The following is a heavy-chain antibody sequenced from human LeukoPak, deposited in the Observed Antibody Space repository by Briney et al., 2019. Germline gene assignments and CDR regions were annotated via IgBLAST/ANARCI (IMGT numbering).Heavy chain of an antibody. J-gene: IGHJ4*02. CDR2: IYYSGST. CDR1: GFTFSSYS. Sequence: PGGSLRLSCAASGFTFSSYSMNWVRQAPGKGLEWIGSIYYSGSTYYNPSLKSRVTISVDTSKNQFSLKLSSVTAADTAVYYCARGFGPPYYYDSSGYSYWGQGTLVTVSS. D-gene: IGHD3-22*01. V-gene: IGHV4-39*07. CDR3: ARGFGPPYYYDSSGYSY.